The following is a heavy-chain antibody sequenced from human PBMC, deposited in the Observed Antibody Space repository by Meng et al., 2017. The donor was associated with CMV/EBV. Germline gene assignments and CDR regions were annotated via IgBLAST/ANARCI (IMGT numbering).Heavy chain of an antibody. CDR3: ARGAPGY. V-gene: IGHV4-34*01. J-gene: IGHJ4*02. CDR2: IKDTGTT. Sequence: ETLSLTCAVYGGSFSGYSWTWIRQSPAKGLEWIGNIKDTGTTNYNPSLKSRVSILVDTSKNQFSLKLKSVTGADTATYYCARGAPGYWGQGTLVTVSS. CDR1: GGSFSGYS.